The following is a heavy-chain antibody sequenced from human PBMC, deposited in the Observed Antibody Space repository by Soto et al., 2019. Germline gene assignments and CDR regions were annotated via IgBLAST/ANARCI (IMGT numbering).Heavy chain of an antibody. D-gene: IGHD3-10*01. CDR1: GGTFSSYA. CDR2: IIPIFGTA. V-gene: IGHV1-69*13. J-gene: IGHJ6*02. CDR3: ARGVVRGVPPLYYYYGMDV. Sequence: GASVKVSCKASGGTFSSYAISWVRQAPGQGLEWMGGIIPIFGTANYAQKFQGRVTITADESTSTAYMELSSLRSEDTAVYYCARGVVRGVPPLYYYYGMDVWGQGTTVTVSS.